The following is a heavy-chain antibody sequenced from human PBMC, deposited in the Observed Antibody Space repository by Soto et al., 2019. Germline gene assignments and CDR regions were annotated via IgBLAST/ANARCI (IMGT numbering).Heavy chain of an antibody. Sequence: SETSLTCNVSGGSIRSYYWSWVRQPAGKPLEWIGRIYTSGSTNYNPSLKSRVSMSVDTSKNQFSLEVTSVTAADTAVYYCAREGASGFGMDVWGQGTTVTVSS. CDR2: IYTSGST. D-gene: IGHD1-26*01. J-gene: IGHJ6*02. CDR1: GGSIRSYY. V-gene: IGHV4-4*07. CDR3: AREGASGFGMDV.